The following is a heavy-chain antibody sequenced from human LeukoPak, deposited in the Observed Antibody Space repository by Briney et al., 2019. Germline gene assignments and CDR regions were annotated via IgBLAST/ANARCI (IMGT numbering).Heavy chain of an antibody. D-gene: IGHD3-10*02. Sequence: GGSLRLSCAASGFTFSSYGMSWARQAPGKGLEWVSAIETGGASTYYADSVKGRFSISRDNSKNTLYLQMNSLRAEDTAVYYCAELGITMIGGVWGKGTTVTISS. CDR1: GFTFSSYG. J-gene: IGHJ6*04. CDR2: IETGGAST. V-gene: IGHV3-23*05. CDR3: AELGITMIGGV.